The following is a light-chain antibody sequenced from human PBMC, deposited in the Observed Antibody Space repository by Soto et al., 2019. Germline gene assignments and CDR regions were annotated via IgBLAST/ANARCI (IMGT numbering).Light chain of an antibody. Sequence: EIVLTQSPGTLSLSPGERATLSCRASQNVDSNYLAWYQQKPGQAPGLLIYEASTRATGIPARFSGSGSGTDFTLTISSLEPEDFAVYYCQQHANWPLTFGGGTKVDIK. CDR1: QNVDSNY. CDR3: QQHANWPLT. V-gene: IGKV3-11*01. J-gene: IGKJ4*01. CDR2: EAS.